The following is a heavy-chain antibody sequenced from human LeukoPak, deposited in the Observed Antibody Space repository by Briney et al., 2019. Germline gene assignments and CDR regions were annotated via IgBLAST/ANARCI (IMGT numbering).Heavy chain of an antibody. Sequence: GRSLRLSCAASGFTFSSYGMHWLRHAPGKGLVWVAVISYDGSNKYYADSVKGRFTISRDKSKNTLYLQMNSLRAEDTAVYYCAKDRGGYGVPGYYYYGMDVWGQGTTVTVSS. CDR2: ISYDGSNK. CDR1: GFTFSSYG. D-gene: IGHD5-12*01. CDR3: AKDRGGYGVPGYYYYGMDV. V-gene: IGHV3-30*18. J-gene: IGHJ6*02.